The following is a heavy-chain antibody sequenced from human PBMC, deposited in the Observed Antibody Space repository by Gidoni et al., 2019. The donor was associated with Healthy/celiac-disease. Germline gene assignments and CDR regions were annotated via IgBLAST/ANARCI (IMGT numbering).Heavy chain of an antibody. CDR2: IYTSGST. V-gene: IGHV4-61*02. CDR1: GGSISSGSYY. Sequence: QVQLQESGPGLVKPSQTLSLTCPVSGGSISSGSYYWSWIRQPAGKGLEWIGRIYTSGSTNYNPSLKSRVTISVDTSKNQFSLKLSSVTAADTAVYYCARDRWGSPFDYWGQGTLVTVSS. CDR3: ARDRWGSPFDY. J-gene: IGHJ4*02. D-gene: IGHD3-16*01.